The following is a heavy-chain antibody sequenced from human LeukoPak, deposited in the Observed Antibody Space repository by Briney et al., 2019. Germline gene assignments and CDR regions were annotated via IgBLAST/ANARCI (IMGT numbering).Heavy chain of an antibody. CDR3: AREGVTYYYDRSGYYFDY. D-gene: IGHD3-22*01. J-gene: IGHJ4*02. Sequence: ASVKVSCKASGYTFTSYAMHWVRQAPGQRLEWMGWINAGNGNTKYSQKFQGRVTITRDTSASTAYMELSSLRSEDTAVYYCAREGVTYYYDRSGYYFDYWGQGTLVTVSS. CDR2: INAGNGNT. V-gene: IGHV1-3*01. CDR1: GYTFTSYA.